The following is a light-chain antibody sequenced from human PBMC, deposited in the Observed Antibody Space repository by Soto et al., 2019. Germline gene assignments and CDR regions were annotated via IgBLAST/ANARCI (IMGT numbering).Light chain of an antibody. CDR1: QSVSSN. Sequence: EIVMTQSPATLSVSPGERATLSCRASQSVSSNLAWYQQKPGQAPRLLIYGASTRATGIPARFSGSGSGTELTLTISSLQSEDFALYYCQQYNNWHRTFGQGTKLEIK. J-gene: IGKJ2*01. V-gene: IGKV3D-15*01. CDR2: GAS. CDR3: QQYNNWHRT.